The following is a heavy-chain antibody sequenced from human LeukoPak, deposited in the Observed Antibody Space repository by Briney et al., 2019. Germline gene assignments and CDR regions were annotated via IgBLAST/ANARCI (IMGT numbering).Heavy chain of an antibody. Sequence: SETLSLTCAVYGGSFSGYYWSWIRQPPGKGLEWIGEINHSGSTNYNPSLKSRVTISVDTSKNQFSLKLSSVTAADTAVYYCARDSLVRGWTNFDYWGQGTLVTVSS. J-gene: IGHJ4*02. CDR1: GGSFSGYY. CDR2: INHSGST. D-gene: IGHD3-10*01. V-gene: IGHV4-34*01. CDR3: ARDSLVRGWTNFDY.